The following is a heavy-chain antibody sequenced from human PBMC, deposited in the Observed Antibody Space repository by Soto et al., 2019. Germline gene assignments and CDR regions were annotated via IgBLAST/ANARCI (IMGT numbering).Heavy chain of an antibody. V-gene: IGHV3-30*18. Sequence: VQLVESGGGVVQPGRSLRLSCAASGFTFSDYAMHWVRQAPGKGLEWAAVVSHDGRNTHYADSVKGRFTISRDSSKNMFSLEMTILIAEDTAVYYCAKGRRQWLVTSDFNYWGQGALVTVSP. CDR1: GFTFSDYA. CDR2: VSHDGRNT. CDR3: AKGRRQWLVTSDFNY. D-gene: IGHD6-19*01. J-gene: IGHJ4*02.